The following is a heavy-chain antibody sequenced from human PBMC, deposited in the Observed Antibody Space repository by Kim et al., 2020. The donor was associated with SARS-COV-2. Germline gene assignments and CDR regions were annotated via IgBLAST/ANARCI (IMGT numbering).Heavy chain of an antibody. J-gene: IGHJ5*02. CDR3: VKDLLRTHNDYGDTIDP. CDR1: GFTFSSYA. CDR2: ISSNGGST. D-gene: IGHD4-17*01. Sequence: GGSLRLSCSASGFTFSSYAMHWVRQAPGKGLVYVSAISSNGGSTYYADSVKGRFTISRDNSKNTLYLQMSSLRAEDTAVYYCVKDLLRTHNDYGDTIDPWGQGTLGTDSS. V-gene: IGHV3-64D*09.